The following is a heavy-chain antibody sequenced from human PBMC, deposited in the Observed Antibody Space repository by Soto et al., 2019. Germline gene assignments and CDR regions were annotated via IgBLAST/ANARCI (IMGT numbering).Heavy chain of an antibody. J-gene: IGHJ2*01. V-gene: IGHV5-10-1*01. CDR3: ARGDTALSYWYFDL. D-gene: IGHD5-18*01. CDR1: GYSFTSHW. Sequence: EVQRVQSGAEVKKPGESLRISCKFSGYSFTSHWISWVRQMLGKGLEWMGRIDPSDSYTSYSPSFQGHVTISADKSISTVYLQWSSLKASDTATYYCARGDTALSYWYFDLWGRGTLVTVS. CDR2: IDPSDSYT.